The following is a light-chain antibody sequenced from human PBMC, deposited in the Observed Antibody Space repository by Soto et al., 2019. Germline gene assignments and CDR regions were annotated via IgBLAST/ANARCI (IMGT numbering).Light chain of an antibody. CDR2: DAS. CDR1: QGISSR. J-gene: IGKJ4*02. Sequence: VMTQSPAFLSVSPWEGATLSCRASQGISSRLAWYQQKPGQAPRLLIYDASTRATGIPVRFSGSGSGTEFTLTIRSLQSEYFAVYHCQQYNNWPRTFGGGTKVDIK. V-gene: IGKV3-15*01. CDR3: QQYNNWPRT.